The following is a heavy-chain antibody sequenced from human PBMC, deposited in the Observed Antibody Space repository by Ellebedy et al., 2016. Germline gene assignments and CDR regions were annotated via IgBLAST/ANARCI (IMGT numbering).Heavy chain of an antibody. D-gene: IGHD6-6*01. V-gene: IGHV4-59*02. CDR1: GGSVDTYY. Sequence: SETLSLXXTVSGGSVDTYYWTWIRQSPGKGLEWIGYVFYGGSTTYNPSLRSRVPISLDTSKNQFSLKVTSVAAADTAVYYCARDVSLYSSSPSFDFWGRGTLVTVSS. CDR2: VFYGGST. J-gene: IGHJ4*02. CDR3: ARDVSLYSSSPSFDF.